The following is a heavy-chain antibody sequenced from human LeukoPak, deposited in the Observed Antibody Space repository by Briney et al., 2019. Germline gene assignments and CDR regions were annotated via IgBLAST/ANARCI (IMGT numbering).Heavy chain of an antibody. V-gene: IGHV1-2*02. Sequence: VASVKVSCKASGYTFTGYYMHWVRQAPGQGLEWMGWINPNSGGTNYAQKLQGRVTMTTDTSTSTAYMELRSLRSDDTAVYYCARVDTAMVIYWFDPWGQGTLVTVSS. CDR1: GYTFTGYY. J-gene: IGHJ5*02. D-gene: IGHD5-18*01. CDR3: ARVDTAMVIYWFDP. CDR2: INPNSGGT.